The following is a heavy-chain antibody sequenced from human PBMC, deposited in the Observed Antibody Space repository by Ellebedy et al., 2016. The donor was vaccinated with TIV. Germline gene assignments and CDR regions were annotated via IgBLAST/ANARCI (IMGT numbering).Heavy chain of an antibody. D-gene: IGHD1-1*01. J-gene: IGHJ4*02. Sequence: GESLKISCAASGFTFSNYWMTWVRQAPGKGLEWVANMKQDGSEEYYVDSVKGRFTISRDNAKNSLYLQMNSLRAEDTAVYYCAGRAYNWNDGSLFDYWGQGTLVTVSS. CDR2: MKQDGSEE. CDR3: AGRAYNWNDGSLFDY. CDR1: GFTFSNYW. V-gene: IGHV3-7*03.